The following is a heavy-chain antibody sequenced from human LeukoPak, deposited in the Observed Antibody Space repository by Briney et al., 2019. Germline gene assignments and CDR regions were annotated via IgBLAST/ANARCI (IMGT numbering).Heavy chain of an antibody. CDR3: ARAESSGLIGVVGY. V-gene: IGHV1-18*01. J-gene: IGHJ4*02. D-gene: IGHD2-15*01. Sequence: ASVKVSCKASGYTFTSYGISWVRQAPGQGLEWMGWISAYNGNTNYAQKLQGRVTMTTDTSTSTAYMELRSLRSDDTAVYYCARAESSGLIGVVGYWGQGTLVTVSS. CDR2: ISAYNGNT. CDR1: GYTFTSYG.